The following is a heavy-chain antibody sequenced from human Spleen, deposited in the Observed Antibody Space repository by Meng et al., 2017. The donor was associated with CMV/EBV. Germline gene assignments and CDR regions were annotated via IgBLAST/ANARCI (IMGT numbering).Heavy chain of an antibody. CDR1: GFSVSTYW. D-gene: IGHD1-26*01. CDR2: IDFDGSRT. J-gene: IGHJ2*01. V-gene: IGHV3-74*01. Sequence: SGFSVSTYWMQWVRRAPGKGLEWVSRIDFDGSRTTYADSVKGRFTVSRDNAKNTLYLQMNSLRVEDTAVYYCAKEMGATAGWYFDLWGRGTLVTVSS. CDR3: AKEMGATAGWYFDL.